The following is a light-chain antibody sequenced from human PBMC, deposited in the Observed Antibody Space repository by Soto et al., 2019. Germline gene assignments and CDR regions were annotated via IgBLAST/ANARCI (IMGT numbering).Light chain of an antibody. J-gene: IGLJ1*01. CDR1: SSNIGGNS. CDR3: GSWDSSLSAYV. CDR2: DDN. Sequence: VLSHPPALSSATGQKVTISCSGSSSNIGGNSVSWYQQLPGTAPKLLIYDDNKRPSGIPDRFSGSKSGTSATLGITGFQTGDEADYYCGSWDSSLSAYVFGTGTKV. V-gene: IGLV1-51*01.